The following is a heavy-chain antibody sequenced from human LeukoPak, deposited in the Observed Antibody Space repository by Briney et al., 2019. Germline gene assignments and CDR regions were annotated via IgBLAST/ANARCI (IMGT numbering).Heavy chain of an antibody. D-gene: IGHD3-3*01. V-gene: IGHV4-39*07. Sequence: SETLSLTCTVSGGSISSSSYYWGWIRQPPGKGLEWIGSIYYSGSTYYNPSLKSRVTISVDTSKNQFSLKLSSVTAADTAVYYCARRFLGARGVTTSFDYWGQGTLVTVSS. J-gene: IGHJ4*02. CDR1: GGSISSSSYY. CDR3: ARRFLGARGVTTSFDY. CDR2: IYYSGST.